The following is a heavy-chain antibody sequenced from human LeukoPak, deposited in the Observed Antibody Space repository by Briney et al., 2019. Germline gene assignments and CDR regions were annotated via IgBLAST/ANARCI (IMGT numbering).Heavy chain of an antibody. Sequence: GGSLRLSCAASGFTFSRHSIHWVRQAPGKGLDWVSSISGGSFYIYYADSVKGRFTVSRDDAKNSVYLQMNSLRDEDTAIYYCTAGHAILGSTCSAYWGQGTLLTGSS. CDR3: TAGHAILGSTCSAY. CDR1: GFTFSRHS. CDR2: ISGGSFYI. V-gene: IGHV3-21*01. D-gene: IGHD3-10*02. J-gene: IGHJ4*02.